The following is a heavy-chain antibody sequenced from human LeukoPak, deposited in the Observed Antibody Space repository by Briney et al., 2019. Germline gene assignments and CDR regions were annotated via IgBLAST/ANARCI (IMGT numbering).Heavy chain of an antibody. J-gene: IGHJ4*02. V-gene: IGHV4-59*12. CDR1: GGSISSYY. CDR3: ALDENYYDSSGLNY. CDR2: IYYSGST. Sequence: SETLSLTCTVSGGSISSYYWSWIRQPPGKGLEWIGYIYYSGSTNYNPSLKSRVTISVDTSKNQFSLKLSSVTAADTAVYYCALDENYYDSSGLNYWGQGTLVTVSS. D-gene: IGHD3-22*01.